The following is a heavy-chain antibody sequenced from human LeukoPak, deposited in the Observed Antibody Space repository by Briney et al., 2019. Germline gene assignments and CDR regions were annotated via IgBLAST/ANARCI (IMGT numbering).Heavy chain of an antibody. CDR1: GYSFTSYW. CDR2: IYPGDSDT. Sequence: RGESLKISCKGSGYSFTSYWIGWVRQMPGKGLEWMGIIYPGDSDTRYSPSFQGQVTISADKSISTAYLRWSSLKASDTAMYYCARKWELLSGAFDIWGQGTMVTVSS. D-gene: IGHD1-26*01. J-gene: IGHJ3*02. V-gene: IGHV5-51*01. CDR3: ARKWELLSGAFDI.